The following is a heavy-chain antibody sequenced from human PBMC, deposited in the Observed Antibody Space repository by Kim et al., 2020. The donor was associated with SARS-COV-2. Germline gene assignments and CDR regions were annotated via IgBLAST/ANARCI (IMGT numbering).Heavy chain of an antibody. CDR3: ATEQQVLRYFDWFHPHYYYYGMDV. CDR2: ISYDGSNK. D-gene: IGHD3-9*01. V-gene: IGHV3-33*05. Sequence: GGSLRLSCAASGFTFSSYGMHWVRQAPGKGLEWVAVISYDGSNKYYADSVKGRFTISRDNSKNTLYLQMNSLRAEDTAVYYCATEQQVLRYFDWFHPHYYYYGMDVWGQGTTVTVSS. J-gene: IGHJ6*02. CDR1: GFTFSSYG.